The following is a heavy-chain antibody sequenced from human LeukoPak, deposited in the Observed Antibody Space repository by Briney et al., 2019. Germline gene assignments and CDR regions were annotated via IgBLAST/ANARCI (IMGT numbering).Heavy chain of an antibody. Sequence: SETLSLTCAVYGGSFSGYCWSWIRQPPGKGLEWIGEINHSGSTNYNPSLKSRVTISVDTSKNQFSLKLSSVTAADTAVYYCARGHCGGDCYSGYYFDYWGQGTLVTVSS. CDR2: INHSGST. CDR1: GGSFSGYC. J-gene: IGHJ4*02. V-gene: IGHV4-34*01. CDR3: ARGHCGGDCYSGYYFDY. D-gene: IGHD2-21*02.